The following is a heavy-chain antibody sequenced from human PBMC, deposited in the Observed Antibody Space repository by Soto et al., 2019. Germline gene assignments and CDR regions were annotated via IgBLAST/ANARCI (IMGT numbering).Heavy chain of an antibody. J-gene: IGHJ4*02. Sequence: EVQLVQSGAEVKKSGESLRISCKVSGYSFASQWISWVRQVPGKGQEWMGRIDLSESYTTYNPSFQGHVTFSADKSITTAFLEGRRLEGSDTAIYYCATQGLTTYYFGYWGQGTLVTVSS. CDR2: IDLSESYT. V-gene: IGHV5-10-1*03. CDR3: ATQGLTTYYFGY. CDR1: GYSFASQW.